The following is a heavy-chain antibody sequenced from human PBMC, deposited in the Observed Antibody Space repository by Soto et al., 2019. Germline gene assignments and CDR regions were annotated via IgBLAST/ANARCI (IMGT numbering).Heavy chain of an antibody. V-gene: IGHV3-30*18. D-gene: IGHD2-15*01. CDR1: GFPCSSYG. J-gene: IGHJ4*02. CDR3: AKKRPLYCSGGSCYFDY. CDR2: ISYDGSNK. Sequence: GGSLRLSCASSGFPCSSYGMHWVRQAPVKGLEWVAVISYDGSNKYYADSVKGRFTISRDNSKNTLYLQMNSLRAEDTAVYYCAKKRPLYCSGGSCYFDYWGQGTLVTVSS.